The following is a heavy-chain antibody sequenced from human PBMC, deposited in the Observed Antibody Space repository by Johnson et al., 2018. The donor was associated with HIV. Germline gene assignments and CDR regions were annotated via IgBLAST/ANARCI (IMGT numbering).Heavy chain of an antibody. J-gene: IGHJ3*01. Sequence: VQLVESGGGVVQPGRSLRLSCAASGFTFSSYAMHWVRQPPGKGPVWVSHIHNDGRRTTYADSVKGRFTISRDNAKNRVYLQMDNLRVEDTAVYYCARGDRGGFDLWGQGTMVTVSS. CDR2: IHNDGRRT. V-gene: IGHV3-74*02. D-gene: IGHD1-14*01. CDR3: ARGDRGGFDL. CDR1: GFTFSSYA.